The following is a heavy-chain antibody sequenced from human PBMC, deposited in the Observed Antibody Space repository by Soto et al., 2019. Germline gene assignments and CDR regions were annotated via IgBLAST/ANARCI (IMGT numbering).Heavy chain of an antibody. D-gene: IGHD3-10*01. Sequence: PSETLSLTCTVSGGSISSGGYYWSWIRQHPGKRLEWIGYIYYSGSTYYNPSLKSRVTISVDTSKNQFSLKLSSVTAADMAVYYCATILSAYSYYFLDVWGKGTTVTV. V-gene: IGHV4-31*03. CDR1: GGSISSGGYY. CDR3: ATILSAYSYYFLDV. J-gene: IGHJ6*03. CDR2: IYYSGST.